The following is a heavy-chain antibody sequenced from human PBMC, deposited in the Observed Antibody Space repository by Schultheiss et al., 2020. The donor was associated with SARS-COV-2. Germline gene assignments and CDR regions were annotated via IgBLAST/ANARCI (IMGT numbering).Heavy chain of an antibody. Sequence: SETLSLTCTVSGGSISSGGYYWGWIRQPPGKGLEWIGYIYYSGSTYYNPSLKSRVTISVDTSKNQFSLKLSSVTAADTAVYYCARAGYDSSGYYFDYWGQGTLVTVSS. CDR1: GGSISSGGYY. D-gene: IGHD3-22*01. CDR3: ARAGYDSSGYYFDY. J-gene: IGHJ4*02. V-gene: IGHV4-31*03. CDR2: IYYSGST.